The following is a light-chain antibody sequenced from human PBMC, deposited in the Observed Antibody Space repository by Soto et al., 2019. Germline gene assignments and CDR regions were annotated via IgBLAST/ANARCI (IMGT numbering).Light chain of an antibody. CDR1: NSDVGGYNY. V-gene: IGLV2-14*03. CDR2: DVT. J-gene: IGLJ2*01. CDR3: SSYTSSKTVV. Sequence: QSALTQPASVSGSPGQSIAISCTGTNSDVGGYNYVSWYQQHPGKAPKLMIYDVTNRPSGVSNRFSGSKSDNTASLTISGLQAGDEADYYCSSYTSSKTVVFGGGTKVTVL.